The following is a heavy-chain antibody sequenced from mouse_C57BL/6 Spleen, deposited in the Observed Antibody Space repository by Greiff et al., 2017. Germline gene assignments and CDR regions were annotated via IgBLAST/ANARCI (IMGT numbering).Heavy chain of an antibody. J-gene: IGHJ3*01. V-gene: IGHV2-6-1*01. CDR2: IWGDGST. CDR1: GFSLTSYG. CDR3: GRQGDYYGSPGVAY. D-gene: IGHD2-1*01. Sequence: VQLQESGPGLVAPSQSLSITCTVSGFSLTSYGVHWVRQPPGKGLEWLVVIWGDGSTTYNSALISRLSISKDNSNSQVFLKMSSLQTDDTAMYYCGRQGDYYGSPGVAYWGKGTLVTVSA.